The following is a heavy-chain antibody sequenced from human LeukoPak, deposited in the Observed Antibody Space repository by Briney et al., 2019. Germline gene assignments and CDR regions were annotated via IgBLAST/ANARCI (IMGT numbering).Heavy chain of an antibody. D-gene: IGHD2-15*01. V-gene: IGHV4-59*08. CDR2: IYYSGST. CDR1: GGSISSYY. J-gene: IGHJ4*02. CDR3: ARHLRYCSGGSCYSQSGFDY. Sequence: SETLSLTCTVSGGSISSYYWSWIRQPPGKGLEWIGYIYYSGSTNYNPSLKSRVTISVDTSKNQFSLKLSSVTAADTAVYCCARHLRYCSGGSCYSQSGFDYWGQGTLVTVSS.